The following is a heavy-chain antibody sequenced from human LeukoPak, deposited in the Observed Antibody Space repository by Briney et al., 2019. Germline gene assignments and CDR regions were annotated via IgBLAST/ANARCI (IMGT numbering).Heavy chain of an antibody. CDR2: IIPIFGTA. CDR1: GGTFSSYA. J-gene: IGHJ4*02. V-gene: IGHV1-69*01. Sequence: SVKVSCKASGGTFSSYAISWVRRAPGQGLEWMGGIIPIFGTANYAQKFQGRVTITADESTSTAYMELSSLRSEDTAVYYCARARQYSYGIFDYWGQGTLVTVSS. D-gene: IGHD5-18*01. CDR3: ARARQYSYGIFDY.